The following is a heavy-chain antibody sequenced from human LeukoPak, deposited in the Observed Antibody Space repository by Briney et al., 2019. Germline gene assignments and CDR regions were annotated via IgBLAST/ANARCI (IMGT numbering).Heavy chain of an antibody. CDR3: AREIDYDSTAYVY. D-gene: IGHD3-22*01. V-gene: IGHV4-39*02. CDR1: GGSISSCNYY. Sequence: SETLSLTCTVSGGSISSCNYYWGWIRQPPGKGLEWIGSIYYSGSTYYNPSLKSRVTISVDTSKSHFSLNLSSVTAADTAVYYCAREIDYDSTAYVYWGRGTLVTVSS. CDR2: IYYSGST. J-gene: IGHJ4*02.